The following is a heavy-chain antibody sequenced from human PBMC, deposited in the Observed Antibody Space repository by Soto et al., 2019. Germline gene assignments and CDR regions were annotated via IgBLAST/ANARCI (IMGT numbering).Heavy chain of an antibody. V-gene: IGHV3-33*01. D-gene: IGHD3-22*01. CDR2: IWYDGSNK. Sequence: GGSLRLSCAASGFTFSSYGMHWVRQAPGKGLEWVAVIWYDGSNKYYADSVKGRFTISRDNSKNTLYLQMNSLRAEETYVYYCASYYYESSGYQIDYWGQGTLVTVSS. CDR1: GFTFSSYG. CDR3: ASYYYESSGYQIDY. J-gene: IGHJ4*02.